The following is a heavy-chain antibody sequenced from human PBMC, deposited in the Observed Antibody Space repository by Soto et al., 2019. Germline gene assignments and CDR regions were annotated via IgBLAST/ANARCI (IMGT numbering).Heavy chain of an antibody. CDR2: INHSGST. D-gene: IGHD6-19*01. V-gene: IGHV4-34*01. CDR3: ARGRYSSGWYARGFDY. CDR1: GGSFSGYY. Sequence: SETLSLTCAVYGGSFSGYYWSWIRQPPGKGLEWIGEINHSGSTNYNPSLKSRVTISVDTSKNQLSLKLSSVTAADTAVYYCARGRYSSGWYARGFDYWGQGTLVTVSS. J-gene: IGHJ4*02.